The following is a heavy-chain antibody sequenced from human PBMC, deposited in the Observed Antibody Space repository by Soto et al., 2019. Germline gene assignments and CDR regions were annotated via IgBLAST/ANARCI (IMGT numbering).Heavy chain of an antibody. CDR1: GGSFSGYY. D-gene: IGHD3-10*01. J-gene: IGHJ6*03. V-gene: IGHV4-34*01. Sequence: SETLSLTCAVYGGSFSGYYWSWIRQPPGKGLEWIGEINHSGSTNYNPSLKSRVTISVDTSKNQFSLKLSSVTAADTAVYYCASGLKVRGAYSYYYYYYMDVWGKGTTVTVS. CDR2: INHSGST. CDR3: ASGLKVRGAYSYYYYYYMDV.